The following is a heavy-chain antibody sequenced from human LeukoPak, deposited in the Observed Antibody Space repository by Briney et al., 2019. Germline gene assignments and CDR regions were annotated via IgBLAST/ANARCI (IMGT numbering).Heavy chain of an antibody. V-gene: IGHV4-4*02. CDR3: ARARAYYYDSSGYYSGSYFDY. D-gene: IGHD3-22*01. J-gene: IGHJ4*02. CDR1: GGSISSSNW. CDR2: IYHSGST. Sequence: SETLSLTCAVSGGSISSSNWWSWVRQPPGKGLEWIGEIYHSGSTNYNPSLKSRVTISVDKSKNQFSLKLSSVTAADTAVYYCARARAYYYDSSGYYSGSYFDYWGQGTLVTVSS.